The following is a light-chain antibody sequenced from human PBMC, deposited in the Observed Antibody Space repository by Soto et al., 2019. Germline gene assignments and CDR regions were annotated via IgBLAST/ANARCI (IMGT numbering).Light chain of an antibody. J-gene: IGKJ4*01. CDR2: AAS. V-gene: IGKV1-39*01. CDR3: QQSYSTLIT. CDR1: QSISSY. Sequence: DIQMTQPPSSLSASVGDRVTITCRASQSISSYLNWYQQKPGKAPKLLIYAASTLQSGVPSRFSGSGSGNAFTLTISSLQPQDFATYYFQQSYSTLITVGGGTKVEIK.